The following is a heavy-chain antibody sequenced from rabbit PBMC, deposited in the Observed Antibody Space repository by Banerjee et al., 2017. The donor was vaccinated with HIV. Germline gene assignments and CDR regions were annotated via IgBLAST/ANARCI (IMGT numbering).Heavy chain of an antibody. D-gene: IGHD4-2*01. CDR1: GLDFSSSYN. V-gene: IGHV1S40*01. CDR2: IVVSSGST. Sequence: QSLEESGGDLVKPGASLTLTCTASGLDFSSSYNMCWVRQAPGKGLEWIACIVVSSGSTWYASWAKGRFTISKTSSTTVTLQMTSLTAADTATYFCARRYAASAVYGNGAFDPWGPGTLVTVS. J-gene: IGHJ2*01. CDR3: ARRYAASAVYGNGAFDP.